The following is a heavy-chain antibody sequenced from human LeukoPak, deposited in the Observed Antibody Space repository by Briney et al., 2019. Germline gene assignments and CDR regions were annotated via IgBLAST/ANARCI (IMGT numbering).Heavy chain of an antibody. CDR3: ATKQWLAPPPDS. J-gene: IGHJ4*02. D-gene: IGHD6-19*01. CDR2: INTDGTVT. Sequence: GSLRLSCAASGFTFSKYWMLWVRQAPGKGLKSVSRINTDGTVTTYADSVKGRFTVSRDNADNTMFLQMNSVRDEDTAVYYCATKQWLAPPPDSWGQGTPVTVSS. CDR1: GFTFSKYW. V-gene: IGHV3-74*01.